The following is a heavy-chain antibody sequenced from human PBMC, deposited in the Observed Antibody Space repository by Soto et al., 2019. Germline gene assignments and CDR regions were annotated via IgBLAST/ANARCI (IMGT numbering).Heavy chain of an antibody. CDR1: GYTFTSYD. CDR2: MNPNSGNT. CDR3: ARVSDYDFWSGYPTDYMDV. D-gene: IGHD3-3*01. Sequence: GASVKVSCKASGYTFTSYDINWVRQATGQGLEWMGWMNPNSGNTGHAQKFQGRVTMTRNTSISTAYMELSSLRSEDTAVYYCARVSDYDFWSGYPTDYMDVWGKGTTVTVSS. J-gene: IGHJ6*03. V-gene: IGHV1-8*01.